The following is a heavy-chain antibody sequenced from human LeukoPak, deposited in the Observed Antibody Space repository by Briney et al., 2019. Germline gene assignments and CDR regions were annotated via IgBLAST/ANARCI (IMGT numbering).Heavy chain of an antibody. CDR1: GFTISSYW. D-gene: IGHD3-16*01. J-gene: IGHJ4*02. V-gene: IGHV3-74*01. CDR2: INPAGSVT. Sequence: GGSLRLSCSASGFTISSYWMHWVRQAPGKGLVWVSRINPAGSVTNHADSVRGRFTISRDTATNTLYLEMNSLRAEDTAVYYCSRDFVGAEDYWGQGTLVPVSS. CDR3: SRDFVGAEDY.